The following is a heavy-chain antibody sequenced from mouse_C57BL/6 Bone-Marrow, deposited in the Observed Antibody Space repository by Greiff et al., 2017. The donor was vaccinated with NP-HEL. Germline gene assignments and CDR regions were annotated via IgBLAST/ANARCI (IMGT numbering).Heavy chain of an antibody. CDR1: GYTFTSYW. CDR2: IDPSDSYT. J-gene: IGHJ2*01. CDR3: ARELGPFFDY. D-gene: IGHD4-1*01. Sequence: VQLQQSGAELVMPGASLKLSCKASGYTFTSYWMHWVKQRPGQGLEWIGEIDPSDSYTNYNQKFKGKSTLTVDKSSSTAYMQLSSLTSEDSAVYYCARELGPFFDYWGQGTTLTVSS. V-gene: IGHV1-69*01.